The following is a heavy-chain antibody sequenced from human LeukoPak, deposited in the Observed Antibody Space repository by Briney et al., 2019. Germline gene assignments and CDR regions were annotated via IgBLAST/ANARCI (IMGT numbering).Heavy chain of an antibody. Sequence: SETLSLTCTVSGGSISSYYWSWIRQPPGKGLEWIGYIYYSGSTNYNPSLKSRVTISVDTSKNQFSLKLSSVTAADTAVYYCARVGAYCGGDCYSAFDIWGQGTMVTVSS. J-gene: IGHJ3*02. CDR3: ARVGAYCGGDCYSAFDI. V-gene: IGHV4-59*01. CDR2: IYYSGST. CDR1: GGSISSYY. D-gene: IGHD2-21*01.